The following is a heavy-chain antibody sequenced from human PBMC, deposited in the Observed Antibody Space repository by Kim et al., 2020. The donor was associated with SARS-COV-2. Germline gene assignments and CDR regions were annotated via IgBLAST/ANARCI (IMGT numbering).Heavy chain of an antibody. CDR3: ARDGRITIFGVVISYYFDY. Sequence: GGSLRLSCAASGFTFSSYAMHWVRQAPGKGLEWVAVISYDGSNKYYADSVKGRFTISRDNSKNTLYLQMNSLRAEDTAVYYCARDGRITIFGVVISYYFDYWGQGTLVTVSS. CDR1: GFTFSSYA. CDR2: ISYDGSNK. J-gene: IGHJ4*02. V-gene: IGHV3-30-3*01. D-gene: IGHD3-3*01.